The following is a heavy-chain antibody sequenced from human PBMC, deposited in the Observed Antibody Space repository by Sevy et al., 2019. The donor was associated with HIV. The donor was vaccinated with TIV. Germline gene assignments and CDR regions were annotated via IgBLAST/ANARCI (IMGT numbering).Heavy chain of an antibody. D-gene: IGHD3-16*01. CDR1: GFTFSSYW. CDR2: INQDGSEK. Sequence: GGSLRLSCAASGFTFSSYWMSWVRQAPGKGLEWVANINQDGSEKHYGDSVKGRVTISRDSSKNSLFLQVHSLRVEDTAVYYCARDSKADYNYGLEEMLVYWGQGTLVTVSS. J-gene: IGHJ4*02. V-gene: IGHV3-7*01. CDR3: ARDSKADYNYGLEEMLVY.